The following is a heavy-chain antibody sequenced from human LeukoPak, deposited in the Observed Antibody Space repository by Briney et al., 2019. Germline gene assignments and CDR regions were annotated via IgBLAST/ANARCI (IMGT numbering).Heavy chain of an antibody. CDR2: IIPIFGTA. J-gene: IGHJ3*02. CDR3: AREGVITGAFDI. CDR1: GGTFSSYA. D-gene: IGHD3-22*01. Sequence: SVKVSCKASGGTFSSYAISWVRQAPGQGLERMGGIIPIFGTANYAQKFQGRVTITADESTSTAYMELSSLRSEDTAVYYCAREGVITGAFDIWGQGTMVTVSS. V-gene: IGHV1-69*13.